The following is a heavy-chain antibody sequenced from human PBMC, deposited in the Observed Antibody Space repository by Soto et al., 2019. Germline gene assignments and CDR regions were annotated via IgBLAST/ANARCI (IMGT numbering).Heavy chain of an antibody. J-gene: IGHJ4*01. Sequence: GGSLRLSCAASGFPFTNYWMNWVRQTPGKGLMWVSRISPDGSDVGYADSVEGRFTVSRDNAKNTLYLQMHSLRAEDTAMYYCACWGHIVPXAPSEFDRWG. V-gene: IGHV3-74*01. CDR3: ACWGHIVPXAPSEFDR. CDR1: GFPFTNYW. D-gene: IGHD2-21*01. CDR2: ISPDGSDV.